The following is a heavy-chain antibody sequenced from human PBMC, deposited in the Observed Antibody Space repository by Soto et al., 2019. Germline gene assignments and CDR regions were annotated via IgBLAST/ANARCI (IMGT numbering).Heavy chain of an antibody. J-gene: IGHJ1*01. CDR2: ISGSGGDT. Sequence: EVQLLESGGGLVQPGESLRLFCAASGFTFSTYAMSWVRQAPGKGLEWVSVISGSGGDTYYADSVKGWFTISRDNSKNTLSLQMNSLRAEDTAVYYCAKARGSSTPAPGSYWGQGTQVTVSS. V-gene: IGHV3-23*01. CDR1: GFTFSTYA. CDR3: AKARGSSTPAPGSY. D-gene: IGHD2-2*01.